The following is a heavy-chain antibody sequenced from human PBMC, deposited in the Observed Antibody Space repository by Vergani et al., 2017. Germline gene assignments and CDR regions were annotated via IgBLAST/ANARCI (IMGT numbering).Heavy chain of an antibody. Sequence: QVQLVESGGGVVQPGRSLRLSCAASGFTFSSYCLHWVRQAPGTGLEWVAVISYDGSNKYYAYSVKGRFTISRDNSKNTLYLQMNSLRAEDTALYYCAIIGGYSGYDSGPRDYWGQGTLVTVSS. CDR1: GFTFSSYC. D-gene: IGHD5-12*01. V-gene: IGHV3-30*03. CDR2: ISYDGSNK. CDR3: AIIGGYSGYDSGPRDY. J-gene: IGHJ4*02.